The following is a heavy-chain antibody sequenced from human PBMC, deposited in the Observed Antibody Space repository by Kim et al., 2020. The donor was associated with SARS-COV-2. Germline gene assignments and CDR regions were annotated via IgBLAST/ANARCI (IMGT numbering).Heavy chain of an antibody. J-gene: IGHJ4*02. CDR2: ISGSGGST. Sequence: GGSLRLSCAASGFTFSSYAMSWVRQAPGKGLEWVSAISGSGGSTYYADSVKGRFTISRDNSKNTLYLQMNSLRAEDTAVYYCAKDLFGGYGKLSYFDYFGQGTLVTVSS. CDR3: AKDLFGGYGKLSYFDY. D-gene: IGHD5-12*01. V-gene: IGHV3-23*01. CDR1: GFTFSSYA.